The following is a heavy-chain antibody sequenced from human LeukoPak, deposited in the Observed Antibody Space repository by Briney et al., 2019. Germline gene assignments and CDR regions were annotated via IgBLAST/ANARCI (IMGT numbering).Heavy chain of an antibody. CDR2: IYYSGST. V-gene: IGHV4-39*01. CDR1: GDSISTSSYY. J-gene: IGHJ6*03. CDR3: ARHKDYYYTHMDV. Sequence: SETLSLTCSVSGDSISTSSYYWGWIRQPPGKGLEWIGTIYYSGSTYYNPSLTSRVTISVDTSKNQFSLKLSSVTAADPAVYYSARHKDYYYTHMDVWGKGTTVTISS.